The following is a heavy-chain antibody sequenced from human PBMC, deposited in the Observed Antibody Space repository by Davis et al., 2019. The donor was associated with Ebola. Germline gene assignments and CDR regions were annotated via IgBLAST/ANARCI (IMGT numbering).Heavy chain of an antibody. D-gene: IGHD6-19*01. J-gene: IGHJ6*02. Sequence: PSETLSLTCTVSGGSISSYYWSWIRQPPGKGLEWIGYIYYSGSTNYNPSLKSRVTISVDTSKNQFSLKLSSVTAADTAVYYCASRVGWGDYYYYGMDVWGQGTTVTVSS. CDR1: GGSISSYY. CDR3: ASRVGWGDYYYYGMDV. CDR2: IYYSGST. V-gene: IGHV4-59*08.